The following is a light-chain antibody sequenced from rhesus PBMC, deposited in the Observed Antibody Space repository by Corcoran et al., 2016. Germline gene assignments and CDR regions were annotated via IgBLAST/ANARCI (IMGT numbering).Light chain of an antibody. CDR1: QSVGSY. CDR2: GAT. V-gene: IGKV3-24*04. Sequence: ETVVTQSPATLSLSPGERATLSCRASQSVGSYLAWYQQKPGQAPRLLIYGATSRATGIPDRFSGRGSGTDFTLTISSLEPEDVGVYYCQQSSNLSTFGGGTKVELK. CDR3: QQSSNLST. J-gene: IGKJ4*01.